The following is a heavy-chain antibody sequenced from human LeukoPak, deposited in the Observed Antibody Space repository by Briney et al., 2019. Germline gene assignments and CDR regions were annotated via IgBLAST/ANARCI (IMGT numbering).Heavy chain of an antibody. J-gene: IGHJ4*02. CDR1: GFTFSSYA. D-gene: IGHD2-2*01. CDR2: ISGNGGYT. CDR3: ARSLADIVVVPAAMPY. Sequence: PGGSLRLSCAASGFTFSSYAMSWVRQAPGKGLEWVSSISGNGGYTYHADSVKGRFTISRDNSKNTLYLQMNSLRAEDTAVYYCARSLADIVVVPAAMPYWGQGTLVTVSS. V-gene: IGHV3-23*01.